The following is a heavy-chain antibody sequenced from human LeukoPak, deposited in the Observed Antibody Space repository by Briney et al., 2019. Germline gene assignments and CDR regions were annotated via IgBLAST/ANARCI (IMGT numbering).Heavy chain of an antibody. D-gene: IGHD3-10*01. J-gene: IGHJ4*02. CDR3: AKDLGSIWFGELVDY. CDR2: ISYDGSNK. Sequence: GGSLRLSCAASGFTFSSYGMHWVRQAPGKGLEWVAVISYDGSNKYYADSVKGRFTISRDNSKNTLYLQMNSLRAEDTAVYYCAKDLGSIWFGELVDYWGQGTLVTVSS. V-gene: IGHV3-30*18. CDR1: GFTFSSYG.